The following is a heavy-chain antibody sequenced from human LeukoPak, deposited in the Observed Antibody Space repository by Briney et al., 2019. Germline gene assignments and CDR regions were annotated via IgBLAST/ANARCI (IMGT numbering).Heavy chain of an antibody. J-gene: IGHJ4*02. CDR2: IYNSGST. CDR3: ARSPVYGLGSIALDF. D-gene: IGHD3-10*01. Sequence: PSETLSLTCTVSGGSISSGDSYWTWIRQHPGQGLELIGYIYNSGSTYYNPSLKTRLTISVDTAKNKFSLKLNSVTAADTAVYYCARSPVYGLGSIALDFWGQGTLVTVSS. CDR1: GGSISSGDSY. V-gene: IGHV4-31*03.